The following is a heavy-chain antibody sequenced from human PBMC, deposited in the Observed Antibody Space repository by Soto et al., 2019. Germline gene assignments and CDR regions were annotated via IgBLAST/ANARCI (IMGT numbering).Heavy chain of an antibody. D-gene: IGHD6-13*01. CDR2: IWYDGSNK. V-gene: IGHV3-33*01. CDR3: ARGQQLVRGNYYYYYGMDV. CDR1: GFTFSSYG. J-gene: IGHJ6*02. Sequence: GSLRLSCAASGFTFSSYGMHWVRQAPGKGLEWVAVIWYDGSNKYYADSVKGRFTISRDNSKNTLYLQMNSLRAEDTAVYYCARGQQLVRGNYYYYYGMDVWGQGTTVTVSS.